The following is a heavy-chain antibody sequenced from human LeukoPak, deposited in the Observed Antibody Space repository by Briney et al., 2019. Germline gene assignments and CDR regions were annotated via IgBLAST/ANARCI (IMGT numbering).Heavy chain of an antibody. CDR3: AIRYSGSFDY. V-gene: IGHV4-59*01. D-gene: IGHD1-26*01. J-gene: IGHJ4*02. CDR1: GGAISSDY. CDR2: IYYSGST. Sequence: SETLSLTCSVSGGAISSDYWAWIRQPPGKGLEWIGYIYYSGSTNYNPSLKSRVTISVDTSKNQFSLKLSSVTAADTAVYYCAIRYSGSFDYWGQGTLVTVSS.